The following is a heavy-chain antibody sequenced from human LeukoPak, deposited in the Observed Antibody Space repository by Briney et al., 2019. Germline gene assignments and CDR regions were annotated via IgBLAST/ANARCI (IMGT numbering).Heavy chain of an antibody. CDR3: ARARYCSGGSCFATFDY. J-gene: IGHJ4*02. V-gene: IGHV3-74*01. D-gene: IGHD2-15*01. CDR1: GFTFSSYW. CDR2: INSDGSST. Sequence: GGSLRLSCAASGFTFSSYWMHWVRQAPGKGLVWVSRINSDGSSTSYADSVKGRFTISRDNAKNSLYLQMNSLRAEDTAVYYCARARYCSGGSCFATFDYWGQGTLVTVSS.